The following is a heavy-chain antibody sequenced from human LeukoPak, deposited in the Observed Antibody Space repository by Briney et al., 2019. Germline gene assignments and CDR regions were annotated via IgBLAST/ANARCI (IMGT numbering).Heavy chain of an antibody. D-gene: IGHD3-9*01. Sequence: PSETLSLTCTVSGGSISGYYWNWIRQPPGKGLEWIGYIYYSGSTNHNPSLKSRVTISVDTSKNQFSLKLSAVTAADTAVYYCARGLYYDILTGYRNNDAFDIWGQGTMVTVSS. CDR2: IYYSGST. J-gene: IGHJ3*02. CDR1: GGSISGYY. V-gene: IGHV4-59*01. CDR3: ARGLYYDILTGYRNNDAFDI.